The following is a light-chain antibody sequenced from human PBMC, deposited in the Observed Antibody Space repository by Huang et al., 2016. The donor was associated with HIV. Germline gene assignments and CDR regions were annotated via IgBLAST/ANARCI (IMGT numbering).Light chain of an antibody. J-gene: IGKJ3*01. V-gene: IGKV3-15*01. Sequence: EIVVTQSPATLSVSPGERATLSCRASQSVTGNLAWYQHKPGQPPRLLIYGASTRAAGAAARFNASGSGTEFTLTINSLQSEDFAVYYCQQYNKWPRTFGPGTKVDVK. CDR1: QSVTGN. CDR3: QQYNKWPRT. CDR2: GAS.